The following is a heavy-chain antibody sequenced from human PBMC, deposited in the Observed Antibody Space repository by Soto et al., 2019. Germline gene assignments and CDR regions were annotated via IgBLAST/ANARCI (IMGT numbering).Heavy chain of an antibody. D-gene: IGHD1-1*01. V-gene: IGHV3-15*01. CDR1: GFMFSSAW. Sequence: EVQMVQSGGDLVKPGGSLRLSCVTSGFMFSSAWMSWVRQAPGKGLEWVARIKSKGDGGARDYAAPVKGRFTISRDDSKNTVYLQMKSLGDEDTAVYYCVEGWNDWWGQGNLVNVSS. J-gene: IGHJ4*02. CDR2: IKSKGDGGAR. CDR3: VEGWNDW.